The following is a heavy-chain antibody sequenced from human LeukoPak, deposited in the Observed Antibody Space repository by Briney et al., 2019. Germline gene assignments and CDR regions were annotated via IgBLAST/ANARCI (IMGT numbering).Heavy chain of an antibody. CDR3: ATAPQRYSSGWYGDY. V-gene: IGHV1-24*01. J-gene: IGHJ4*02. D-gene: IGHD6-19*01. Sequence: ASVKVSCKVSGYTLTELSMHWVRQAPGKGLDGMGGFNPEDGETIYAQKFQGRVTMTEDTSTDTAYMELSSLRSEDTAVYYCATAPQRYSSGWYGDYWGQGTLVTVSS. CDR2: FNPEDGET. CDR1: GYTLTELS.